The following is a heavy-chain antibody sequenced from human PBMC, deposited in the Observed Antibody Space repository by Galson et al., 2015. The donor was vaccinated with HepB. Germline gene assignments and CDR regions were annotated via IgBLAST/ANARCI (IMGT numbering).Heavy chain of an antibody. CDR1: GYSFTSYW. CDR3: ARHFSEKVGYYFWCGYYTGIGRYRFDP. D-gene: IGHD3-3*01. CDR2: IDPSDSYT. J-gene: IGHJ5*02. Sequence: QSGAEVKKPGESLRISCKGSGYSFTSYWISWVRQMPGKGLEWMGRIDPSDSYTNYSPSFQGHVTIPADKSISTAYLQWSSLKASDTAMYYCARHFSEKVGYYFWCGYYTGIGRYRFDPRGQGTLVTVSS. V-gene: IGHV5-10-1*01.